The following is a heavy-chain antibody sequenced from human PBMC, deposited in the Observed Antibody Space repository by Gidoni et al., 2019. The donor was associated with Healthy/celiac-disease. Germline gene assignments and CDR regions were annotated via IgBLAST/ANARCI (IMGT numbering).Heavy chain of an antibody. CDR2: ISWDGGST. CDR3: ARIKSYGHIQDAFDI. J-gene: IGHJ3*02. V-gene: IGHV3-43*01. D-gene: IGHD5-18*01. Sequence: EVQLVESGGVVVQPGGSLRLYCAASGFTLDDYTMHWVRQAPGKGLEWVSLISWDGGSTYYADSVKGRFTISRDNSKNSLYLQMNSLRTEDTALYYCARIKSYGHIQDAFDIWGQGTMVTVSS. CDR1: GFTLDDYT.